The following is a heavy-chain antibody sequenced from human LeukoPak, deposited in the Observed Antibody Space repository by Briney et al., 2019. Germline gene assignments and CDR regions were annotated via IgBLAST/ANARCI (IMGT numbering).Heavy chain of an antibody. CDR2: IYYSGST. Sequence: PSETLSLTCTVSGGSISSGDYYWSWIRQPPGKGLEWTGYIYYSGSTYYNPSLKSRVTISVDTSKNQFSLKLSSVTAADTAVYYCASKYSSSWYGWFDPWGQGTLVTVSS. D-gene: IGHD6-13*01. CDR1: GGSISSGDYY. V-gene: IGHV4-30-4*01. CDR3: ASKYSSSWYGWFDP. J-gene: IGHJ5*02.